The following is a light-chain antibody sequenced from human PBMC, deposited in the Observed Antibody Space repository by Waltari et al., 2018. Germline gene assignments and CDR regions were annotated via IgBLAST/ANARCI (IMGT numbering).Light chain of an antibody. J-gene: IGLJ2*01. CDR2: GNS. CDR1: SSNIGAHYD. CDR3: QSYDSSLSVV. V-gene: IGLV1-40*01. Sequence: QSVLTQPPSVSGAPGQRVTISCTGSSSNIGAHYDAHWYQQVPGTAPKLPIYGNSNRPSGVPDRFSGSKSGTSASLAITGLQAEDEADYYCQSYDSSLSVVFGGGTKLTVL.